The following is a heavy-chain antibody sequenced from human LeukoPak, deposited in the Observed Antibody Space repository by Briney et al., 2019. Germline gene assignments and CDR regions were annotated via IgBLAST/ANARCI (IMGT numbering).Heavy chain of an antibody. V-gene: IGHV4-39*07. CDR3: ARGPRAMIILGVVPHIVDWYFDL. CDR2: IYDSGST. CDR1: GGSIRSSYYY. Sequence: PSETLSLTCTVSGGSIRSSYYYWGWIRQPPGKGLEWIGSIYDSGSTYYNPSLKSRVTISVDRSKNQFSLKLSSVTAADTAVYYCARGPRAMIILGVVPHIVDWYFDLWGRGTLVTVSS. D-gene: IGHD3-22*01. J-gene: IGHJ2*01.